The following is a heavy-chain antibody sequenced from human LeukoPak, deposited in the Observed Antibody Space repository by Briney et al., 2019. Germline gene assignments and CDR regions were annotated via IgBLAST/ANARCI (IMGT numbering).Heavy chain of an antibody. CDR1: GFTFSRYG. CDR3: AKDPEEVPGSYGNPIDY. V-gene: IGHV3-33*06. Sequence: GRSLRLSCAASGFTFSRYGMHWVRQAPGKGLEWLVVIWDGGDNKYSADSVKGRFTISRDNSKNTLYLQMNSLRAEDTAVYYCAKDPEEVPGSYGNPIDYWGQGTLVTVSS. CDR2: IWDGGDNK. J-gene: IGHJ4*02. D-gene: IGHD1-26*01.